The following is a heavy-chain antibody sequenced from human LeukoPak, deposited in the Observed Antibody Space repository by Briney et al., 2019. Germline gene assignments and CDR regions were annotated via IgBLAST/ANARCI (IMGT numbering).Heavy chain of an antibody. Sequence: ASVKVSSKASGYTFTSYHIHWVRQAPGQGLEWMGILNPSGGNTRYAQKFLGRVTVTRDTSTSTTYLDLSSLRSEDTAVYYCVRGLRVLDPWGQGTLVTVSS. CDR2: LNPSGGNT. D-gene: IGHD4/OR15-4a*01. V-gene: IGHV1-46*01. CDR1: GYTFTSYH. J-gene: IGHJ5*02. CDR3: VRGLRVLDP.